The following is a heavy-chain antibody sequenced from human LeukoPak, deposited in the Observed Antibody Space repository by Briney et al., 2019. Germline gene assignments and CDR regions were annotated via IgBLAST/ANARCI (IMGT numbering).Heavy chain of an antibody. J-gene: IGHJ6*03. V-gene: IGHV3-21*01. CDR1: GFTFSSYS. Sequence: GGSLRLSCAASGFTFSSYSMNWVRQAPGKGLEWVSSISSSSRYIYYADSVKGRFTISRDNAKNSLYLQMNSLRAEDTAVYYCARGAPQHGLASFMDVWGKGTTVTVSS. D-gene: IGHD3-3*02. CDR2: ISSSSRYI. CDR3: ARGAPQHGLASFMDV.